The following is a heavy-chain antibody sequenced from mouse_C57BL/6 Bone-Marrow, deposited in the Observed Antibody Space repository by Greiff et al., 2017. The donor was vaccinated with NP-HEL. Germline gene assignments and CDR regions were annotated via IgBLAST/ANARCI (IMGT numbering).Heavy chain of an antibody. D-gene: IGHD2-12*01. CDR2: ISDGGSYT. CDR1: GFTFSSYA. Sequence: EVKLVESGGGLVKPGGSLKLSCAASGFTFSSYAMSWVRQTPEKRLEWVATISDGGSYTYYPDNVKGRFTISRDNAKNNLYLQMSHLKSEDTAMYYCARDHNSYSYYYAMDYWGQGTSVTVSS. J-gene: IGHJ4*01. V-gene: IGHV5-4*01. CDR3: ARDHNSYSYYYAMDY.